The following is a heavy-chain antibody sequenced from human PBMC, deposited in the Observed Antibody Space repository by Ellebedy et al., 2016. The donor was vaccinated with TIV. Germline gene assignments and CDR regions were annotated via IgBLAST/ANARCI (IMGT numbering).Heavy chain of an antibody. D-gene: IGHD3-10*01. V-gene: IGHV4-39*01. CDR2: IYYSGST. CDR3: ARAYGSGKLGNWFDP. J-gene: IGHJ5*02. CDR1: GGSISSSSYY. Sequence: SETLSLXCTVSGGSISSSSYYWGWIRQPPGKGLEWIGSIYYSGSTYYNPSLKSRVTISVDTSKNQFSLKLSSVTAADTAVYYCARAYGSGKLGNWFDPWGQGTLVTVSS.